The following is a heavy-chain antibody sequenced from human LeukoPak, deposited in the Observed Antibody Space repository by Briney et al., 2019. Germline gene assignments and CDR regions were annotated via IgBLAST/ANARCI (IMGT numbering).Heavy chain of an antibody. Sequence: ASVKVSCKASGYTFSGYYMHWVRQAPGQGLEWMGWINPKSGGTNYAQKFQGRVTMTRDTSISTAYMELSRLRSDDTAVYYCARVRHCSGGSCYANWFDPWGQGTLVTVSS. CDR1: GYTFSGYY. J-gene: IGHJ5*02. D-gene: IGHD2-15*01. V-gene: IGHV1-2*02. CDR3: ARVRHCSGGSCYANWFDP. CDR2: INPKSGGT.